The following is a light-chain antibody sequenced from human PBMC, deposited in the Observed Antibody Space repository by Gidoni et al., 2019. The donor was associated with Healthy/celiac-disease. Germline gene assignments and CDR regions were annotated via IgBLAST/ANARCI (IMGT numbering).Light chain of an antibody. CDR3: QQLNSYPWT. Sequence: DIQLTPSPSFLSAAVGDRVTITCRASQGISSYLAWYQQKPGKAPKLLIYAASTLQSGVPSRFSGSGSGTEFTLTISSLQPEDFATYYCQQLNSYPWTFGQXTKVEIK. V-gene: IGKV1-9*01. CDR2: AAS. CDR1: QGISSY. J-gene: IGKJ1*01.